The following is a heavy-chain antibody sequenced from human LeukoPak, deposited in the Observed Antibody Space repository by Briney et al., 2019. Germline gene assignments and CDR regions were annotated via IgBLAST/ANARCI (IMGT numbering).Heavy chain of an antibody. CDR1: GGSISSSSYY. J-gene: IGHJ1*01. CDR3: ARRGYYGSGSYTYFQH. D-gene: IGHD3-10*01. CDR2: IYYSGTT. V-gene: IGHV4-39*01. Sequence: PSETLSLTCTVSGGSISSSSYYWGWIRQPPGKGLEWIGTIYYSGTTYYNPSLKSRVTISVDTSKNQFSLKLSSVTAADTAVYYCARRGYYGSGSYTYFQHWGQGTLVTVSS.